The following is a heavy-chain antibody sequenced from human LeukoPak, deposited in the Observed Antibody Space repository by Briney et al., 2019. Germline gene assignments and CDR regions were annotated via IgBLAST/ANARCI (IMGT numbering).Heavy chain of an antibody. CDR1: GFTFSSYS. CDR3: AKARAYRYYYYGMDV. CDR2: ISSSSSYI. Sequence: PGGSLRLSCAASGFTFSSYSMNWVRQAPGKGLEWVSSISSSSSYIYYADSVKGRFTISRDNSKNTLYLQMNSLRAEDTAVYYCAKARAYRYYYYGMDVWGQGTTVTVSS. D-gene: IGHD3-16*01. J-gene: IGHJ6*02. V-gene: IGHV3-21*01.